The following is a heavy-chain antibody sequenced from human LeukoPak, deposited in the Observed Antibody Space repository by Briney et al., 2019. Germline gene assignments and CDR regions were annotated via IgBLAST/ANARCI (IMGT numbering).Heavy chain of an antibody. CDR3: ARDLGNCFDY. D-gene: IGHD4-23*01. V-gene: IGHV3-21*01. CDR1: GFTFSSYS. CDR2: ISSSSSYI. J-gene: IGHJ4*02. Sequence: GGSLRLSCAASGFTFSSYSMNWVRQAPGKGLGWVSSISSSSSYIYYADSVQGRFTISRDNAKNSLYLQMNSLRAEDTAVYYCARDLGNCFDYWGQGTLVTVSS.